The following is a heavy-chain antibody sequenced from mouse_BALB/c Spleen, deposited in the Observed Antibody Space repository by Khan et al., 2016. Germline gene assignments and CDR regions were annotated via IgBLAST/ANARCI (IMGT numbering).Heavy chain of an antibody. CDR3: ARSAYYAMDY. Sequence: EVKLLESGGGLVQPGGSLNLSCAASGFDFSRYWMIWARQAPGEGPEWIGEINPGSTTINYSPSLKDRFIISRDNAKNTLYLQMSKVRSEDTALYYCARSAYYAMDYWGQGTAVTVSS. V-gene: IGHV4-2*02. CDR1: GFDFSRYW. J-gene: IGHJ4*01. CDR2: INPGSTTI.